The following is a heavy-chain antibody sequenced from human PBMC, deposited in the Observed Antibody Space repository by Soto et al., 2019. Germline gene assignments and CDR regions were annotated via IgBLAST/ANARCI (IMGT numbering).Heavy chain of an antibody. V-gene: IGHV2-5*02. J-gene: IGHJ5*02. CDR1: GFSLSSSGVG. CDR2: IYWDDDK. CDR3: AHRVTYYDSGGSFHNWFDP. Sequence: QITLKESGPTLVKPTQTLTLTCTFSGFSLSSSGVGVGWIRQPPGKALEWLALIYWDDDKRYSPSLKSRLTTTKDTSKIQVVLTMTSMDPVDTATYYCAHRVTYYDSGGSFHNWFDPWGQGTLVTVSS. D-gene: IGHD3-22*01.